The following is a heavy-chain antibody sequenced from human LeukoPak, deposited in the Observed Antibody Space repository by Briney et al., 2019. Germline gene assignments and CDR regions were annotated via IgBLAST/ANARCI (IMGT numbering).Heavy chain of an antibody. V-gene: IGHV3-13*01. CDR3: VRGGEIGLDY. CDR1: GYTFSTSD. CDR2: IASTGET. J-gene: IGHJ4*02. Sequence: TGGSLRLSCAASGYTFSTSDMHWVRHASGRGLEWVSSIASTGETYYAGSVKGRFTISRENAKNSLYLQMKSLRAGDTAVYYCVRGGEIGLDYWGQGTLVTVSS. D-gene: IGHD3-16*01.